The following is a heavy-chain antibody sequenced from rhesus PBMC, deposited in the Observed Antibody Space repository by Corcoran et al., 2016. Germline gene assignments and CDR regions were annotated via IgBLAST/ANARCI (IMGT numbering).Heavy chain of an antibody. J-gene: IGHJ6*01. CDR1: GGSISDSYR. D-gene: IGHD3-3*01. CDR3: AREVEYYNIWTGDYDSAYGLDS. Sequence: QVQLQESGPGVVKPSETLSLTCAVSGGSISDSYRWSWIRQPPGKGLEWIGYIYGSSTSTNYNPSLKSRVTSSKDTSKNQFSLKLSSVTAADTAVYYCAREVEYYNIWTGDYDSAYGLDSWGQGVVVTVSS. CDR2: IYGSSTST. V-gene: IGHV4S10*01.